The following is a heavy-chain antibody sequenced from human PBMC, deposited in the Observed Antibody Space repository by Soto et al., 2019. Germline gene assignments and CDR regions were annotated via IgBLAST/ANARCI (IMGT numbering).Heavy chain of an antibody. D-gene: IGHD3-22*01. CDR1: GGTFSSYA. V-gene: IGHV1-69*13. CDR3: ARAAIYYDREWNYYGIDV. J-gene: IGHJ6*02. CDR2: IIPIFGTA. Sequence: SVKVSCKASGGTFSSYAISWVRQAPGQGLEWMGGIIPIFGTANYAQKFQGRVTITADESTSTAYMELSSLRSEDTAVYYCARAAIYYDREWNYYGIDVWGQGTTVTGSS.